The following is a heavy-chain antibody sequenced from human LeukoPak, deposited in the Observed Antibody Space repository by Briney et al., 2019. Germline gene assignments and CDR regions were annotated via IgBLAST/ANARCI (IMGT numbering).Heavy chain of an antibody. CDR1: GFTFSSYW. D-gene: IGHD5-24*01. Sequence: GGTLRLSCAASGFTFSSYWMTWVRQAPGKGLQWVANIKQDGSEKYYVDSVKGRFTISRDNAKNSLYLQMDSLRTEDTAVYYCARVLDGNWGQGTLVTVSS. V-gene: IGHV3-7*01. CDR3: ARVLDGN. J-gene: IGHJ4*02. CDR2: IKQDGSEK.